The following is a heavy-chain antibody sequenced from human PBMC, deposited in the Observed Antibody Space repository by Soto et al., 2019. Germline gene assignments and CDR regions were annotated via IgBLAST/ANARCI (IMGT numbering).Heavy chain of an antibody. V-gene: IGHV5-51*01. CDR3: ARRRGLVGSFDY. Sequence: PGESLKISCKGSGYSFTTYWLGWVRQVPGKGLEWMGIIYPGDSDTRYSPSFQGQVTISADKSISAAYLQWSSLKASDTAMYFCARRRGLVGSFDYWRRGTLATVSS. D-gene: IGHD3-9*01. CDR1: GYSFTTYW. J-gene: IGHJ4*02. CDR2: IYPGDSDT.